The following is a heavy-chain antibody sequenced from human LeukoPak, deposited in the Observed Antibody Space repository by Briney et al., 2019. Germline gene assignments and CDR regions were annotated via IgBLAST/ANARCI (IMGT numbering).Heavy chain of an antibody. CDR3: AKAHGSGSSYYYYYGMDV. CDR2: ISGSGGST. CDR1: GFTFSTYA. J-gene: IGHJ6*02. Sequence: GGSLRLSCAASGFTFSTYAMSWVRQAPGKGLEWVSAISGSGGSTYYADSVKGRFTISRDNSKNTLYLQMDSLRGDDTAVYYFAKAHGSGSSYYYYYGMDVWGQGTTVTVSS. D-gene: IGHD3-10*01. V-gene: IGHV3-23*01.